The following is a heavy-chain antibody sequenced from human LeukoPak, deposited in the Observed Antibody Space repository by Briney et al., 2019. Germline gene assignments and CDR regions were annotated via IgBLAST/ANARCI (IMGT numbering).Heavy chain of an antibody. CDR3: TTEGVAGPTKFEY. D-gene: IGHD6-19*01. J-gene: IGHJ4*02. Sequence: GGSLRLSCAASGFTFSSYEMNWVRQAPGKGLEWISYISSSGGSIHYADSVKGRFTISRDNAKNALLLQMNSLRAEDTAVYFCTTEGVAGPTKFEYWGQGTLVTVSS. V-gene: IGHV3-48*03. CDR2: ISSSGGSI. CDR1: GFTFSSYE.